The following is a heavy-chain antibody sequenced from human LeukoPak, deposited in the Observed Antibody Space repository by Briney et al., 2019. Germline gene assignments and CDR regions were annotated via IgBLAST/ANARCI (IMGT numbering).Heavy chain of an antibody. D-gene: IGHD2-15*01. CDR2: IWHDGRNK. J-gene: IGHJ4*02. CDR3: ARDRGSDDPIDY. V-gene: IGHV3-33*01. CDR1: GFAFNKYG. Sequence: GGSLRLSCAASGFAFNKYGMHWVCQAPGKGLEWVAVIWHDGRNKYYADSVKGRFTVSRDNSKNTLYLELNSLRDEDTAVYYCARDRGSDDPIDYWGQGTLVTVSS.